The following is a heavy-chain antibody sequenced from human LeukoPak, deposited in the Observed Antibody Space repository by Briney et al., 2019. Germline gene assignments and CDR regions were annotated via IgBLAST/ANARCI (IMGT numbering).Heavy chain of an antibody. CDR1: VGSFSGYY. V-gene: IGHV4-34*01. CDR2: INHSGST. CDR3: ARVNYPDSGGYYWWFDP. D-gene: IGHD3-22*01. J-gene: IGHJ5*02. Sequence: PSETLSLTCAVYVGSFSGYYWSWIRQPPGKGLEWIGEINHSGSTNSNPSLKSRGTTSVDPSKSQVSLKLTSLTAADTAVYYCARVNYPDSGGYYWWFDPWGQGTLVTVSS.